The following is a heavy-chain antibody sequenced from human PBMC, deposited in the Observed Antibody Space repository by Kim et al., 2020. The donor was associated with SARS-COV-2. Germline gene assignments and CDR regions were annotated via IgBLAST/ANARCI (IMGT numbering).Heavy chain of an antibody. J-gene: IGHJ4*02. D-gene: IGHD3-3*01. CDR1: GGSFSGYY. Sequence: SETLSLTCAVYGGSFSGYYWSWIRQPPGKGLEWIGEINHSGSTNYNPSLKSRVTISVDTSKNQFSLKLSSVTAADTAVYYCASRDFWSGYWNYFDYWGQGTLVTVSS. CDR3: ASRDFWSGYWNYFDY. CDR2: INHSGST. V-gene: IGHV4-34*01.